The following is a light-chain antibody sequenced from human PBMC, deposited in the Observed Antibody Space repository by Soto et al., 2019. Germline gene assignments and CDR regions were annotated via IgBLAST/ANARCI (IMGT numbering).Light chain of an antibody. CDR2: GAF. V-gene: IGKV3-20*01. Sequence: EIVLMQSPGTLSLSLGERATLSCRASQSVSSSYLAWYQQKPGQAPRLLIYGAFSRATGIPDRFRGSGSGTDFTLTISRLEPEDFAVYFCQQYGTSPLTFGGGTKVEIK. CDR1: QSVSSSY. CDR3: QQYGTSPLT. J-gene: IGKJ4*01.